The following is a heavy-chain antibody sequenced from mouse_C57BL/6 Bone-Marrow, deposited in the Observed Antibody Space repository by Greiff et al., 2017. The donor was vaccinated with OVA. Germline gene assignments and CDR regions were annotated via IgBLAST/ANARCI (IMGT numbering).Heavy chain of an antibody. V-gene: IGHV5-12*01. CDR3: ARQGPYSNYDFYYAMDY. CDR2: ISNGGGST. D-gene: IGHD2-5*01. CDR1: GFTFSDYY. Sequence: DVKLVESGGGLVQPGGSLKLSCAASGFTFSDYYMYWVRQTPEKRLEWVAYISNGGGSTYYPDTVKGRFTISRGNAKNTLYLQMSRLKSEDTAMYYCARQGPYSNYDFYYAMDYWGQGTSVTVSS. J-gene: IGHJ4*01.